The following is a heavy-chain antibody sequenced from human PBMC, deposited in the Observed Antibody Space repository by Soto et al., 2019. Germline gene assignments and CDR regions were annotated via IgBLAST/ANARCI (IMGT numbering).Heavy chain of an antibody. CDR2: IYYSGST. CDR3: ARDYDSSGDY. D-gene: IGHD3-22*01. Sequence: PSETLSLTCTVSGGSISTSSYFWGWIRQPPGKGLEWIGSIYYSGSTYYNPSLKSRVTISVDTSKNQFSLKLSSVTAADTAVYYFARDYDSSGDYWGQGTLVTVSS. V-gene: IGHV4-39*01. J-gene: IGHJ4*02. CDR1: GGSISTSSYF.